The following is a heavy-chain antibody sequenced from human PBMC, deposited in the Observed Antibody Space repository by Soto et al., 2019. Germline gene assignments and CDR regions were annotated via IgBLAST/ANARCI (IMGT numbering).Heavy chain of an antibody. Sequence: PGAPKKISRKVSGYSFTSYWIGWVRQMPGKGLEWMGIIYPGDSDTRYSPSFQGQVTISADKSISTAYLQWSSLKASDTAMYYCARLVAARAGWFDPWGQGTLVTVSS. CDR2: IYPGDSDT. J-gene: IGHJ5*02. V-gene: IGHV5-51*01. CDR3: ARLVAARAGWFDP. D-gene: IGHD6-6*01. CDR1: GYSFTSYW.